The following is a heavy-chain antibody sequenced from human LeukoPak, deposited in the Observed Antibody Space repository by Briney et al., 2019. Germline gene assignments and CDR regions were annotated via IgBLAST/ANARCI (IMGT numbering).Heavy chain of an antibody. J-gene: IGHJ4*02. CDR2: ISDDGRRK. V-gene: IGHV3-30*18. D-gene: IGHD4-17*01. CDR3: AKRPSDYGDYVSYFDY. Sequence: GGSLRPSCAASGFSFISYGMHWVRQAPGKGLEWVGVISDDGRRKDYADSVKGRFTISRDNSKDTLYLQMNSLRAEDTAVYYCAKRPSDYGDYVSYFDYWGQGTLVTVSS. CDR1: GFSFISYG.